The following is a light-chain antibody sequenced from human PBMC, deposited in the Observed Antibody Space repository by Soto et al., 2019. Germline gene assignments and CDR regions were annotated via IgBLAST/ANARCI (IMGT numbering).Light chain of an antibody. CDR2: DAS. CDR1: QGVSNY. J-gene: IGKJ3*01. V-gene: IGKV3-11*01. Sequence: EIVLTQSPATLSLSPGDRATLSCRASQGVSNYLAWYQQKPGQAPRLLIYDASHRATGIPARFSGSGSGTDFTLTISSLEPEDFAVEYCQPRNTWPSFGPGTKVDIK. CDR3: QPRNTWPS.